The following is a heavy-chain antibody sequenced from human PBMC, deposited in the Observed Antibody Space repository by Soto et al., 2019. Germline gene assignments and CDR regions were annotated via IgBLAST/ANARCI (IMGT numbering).Heavy chain of an antibody. V-gene: IGHV4-59*01. CDR3: ARETPYYYGSGSYYNSPANYYYYMDV. CDR1: GGSISSYY. J-gene: IGHJ6*03. Sequence: SETLSLTCTVSGGSISSYYWSWIRQPPGKGLEWIGYIYYSGSTNYNPSLKSRVTISVDTSKNQFSLKLSSVTAADTAVYYCARETPYYYGSGSYYNSPANYYYYMDVWGKGTTVTVSS. CDR2: IYYSGST. D-gene: IGHD3-10*01.